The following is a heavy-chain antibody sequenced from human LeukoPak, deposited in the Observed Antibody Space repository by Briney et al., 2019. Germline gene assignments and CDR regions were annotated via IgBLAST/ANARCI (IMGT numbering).Heavy chain of an antibody. Sequence: SGGSLRLSCAASGFTFSSYAMSWVRQAPGKGLEWVSAISGSGGSTYYADPVKGRFTISRDNSKNTLYLQMNSLRAEDTAVYYCASPSADSSSYLVGWGQGTLVTVSS. CDR2: ISGSGGST. CDR1: GFTFSSYA. D-gene: IGHD6-6*01. J-gene: IGHJ4*02. CDR3: ASPSADSSSYLVG. V-gene: IGHV3-23*01.